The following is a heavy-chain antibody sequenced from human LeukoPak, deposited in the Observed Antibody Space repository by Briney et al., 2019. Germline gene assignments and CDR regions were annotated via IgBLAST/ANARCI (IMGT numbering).Heavy chain of an antibody. CDR3: AKVETRWGGAFDI. Sequence: PGGSLRLSCAASGFIFSSYSMNWVRQAPGKGLEWVSSISSSSSYIYYADSVKGRFTISRDNSKNSLYLQMNSLRTEDTALYYCAKVETRWGGAFDIWGQGTMVTVSS. D-gene: IGHD3-16*01. CDR2: ISSSSSYI. V-gene: IGHV3-21*04. CDR1: GFIFSSYS. J-gene: IGHJ3*02.